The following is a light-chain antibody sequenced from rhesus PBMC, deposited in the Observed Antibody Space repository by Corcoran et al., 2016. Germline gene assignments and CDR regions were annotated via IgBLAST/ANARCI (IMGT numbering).Light chain of an antibody. CDR2: DAS. CDR3: QQYRDWPFT. Sequence: EIVLTQSPATLSLSPGERATLSCRASPSINSKLAWYQQRPGQPPRLLIFDASTRTNDIPDRFSGRGAGTDFTLTIRSREPEDGGVDFCQQYRDWPFTFGPGTKLDVK. V-gene: IGKV3-35*01. J-gene: IGKJ3*01. CDR1: PSINSK.